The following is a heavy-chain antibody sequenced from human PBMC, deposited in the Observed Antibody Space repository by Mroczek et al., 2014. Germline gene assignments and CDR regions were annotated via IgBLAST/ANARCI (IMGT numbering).Heavy chain of an antibody. CDR3: ASLITGVVYYFDY. J-gene: IGHJ4*02. CDR1: GGSFSDYY. V-gene: IGHV4-34*01. CDR2: INHSGST. Sequence: QVQLQHGAAGLLKPSETLSLTCAVYGGSFSDYYWSWIRQPPGRGLEWIGEINHSGSTNYNPSLKSRVTISVDTSKNQFSLKLSSVTAADTAVYYCASLITGVVYYFDYWGQGTLVTVSS. D-gene: IGHD2-8*02.